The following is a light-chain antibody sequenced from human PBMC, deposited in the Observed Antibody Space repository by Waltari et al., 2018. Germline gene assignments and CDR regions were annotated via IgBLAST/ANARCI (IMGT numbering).Light chain of an antibody. CDR1: QSVSRA. V-gene: IGKV3-20*01. CDR3: QKYVRLPVT. CDR2: GAS. J-gene: IGKJ1*01. Sequence: SCRVSQSVSRALAWYQQKPGQAPRLLIYGASNRATGIPDRFSGSGSGTDFSLTISTLEPEDFAVYYCQKYVRLPVTFGQGTKVEIK.